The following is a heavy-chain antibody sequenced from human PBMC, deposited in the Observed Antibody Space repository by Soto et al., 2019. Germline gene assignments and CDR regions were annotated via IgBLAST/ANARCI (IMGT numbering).Heavy chain of an antibody. V-gene: IGHV4-31*03. D-gene: IGHD3-10*01. CDR2: IYSFGNT. Sequence: QVQLQESSPGLVKPSQTLSLTCSVSGGSVSSGAFYWGWIRQSPGKGLECLGYIYSFGNTFYNPSLKSRVTISLDTSKNQFSLRLTSVIAADTAIYYCARVMGDGSGNFWWFDLRGQGTLVTVSS. CDR3: ARVMGDGSGNFWWFDL. J-gene: IGHJ5*02. CDR1: GGSVSSGAFY.